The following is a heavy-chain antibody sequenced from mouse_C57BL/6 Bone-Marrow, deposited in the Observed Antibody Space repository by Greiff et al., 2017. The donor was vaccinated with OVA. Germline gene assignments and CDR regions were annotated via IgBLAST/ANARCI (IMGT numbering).Heavy chain of an antibody. CDR2: IHPNSGST. CDR1: GYTFTSYW. Sequence: VQLQQPGAELVKPGASVKLSCKASGYTFTSYWMHWVKQRPGQGLEWIGMIHPNSGSTNYNEKFKSKATLTVDKSYSTAYMQLRSLTSEDSAVYFCARDLYGSSYRWYFDVWGTWTTVTVSS. D-gene: IGHD1-1*01. V-gene: IGHV1-64*01. CDR3: ARDLYGSSYRWYFDV. J-gene: IGHJ1*03.